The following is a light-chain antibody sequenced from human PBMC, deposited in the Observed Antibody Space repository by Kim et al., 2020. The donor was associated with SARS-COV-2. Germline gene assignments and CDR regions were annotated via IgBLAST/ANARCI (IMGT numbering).Light chain of an antibody. Sequence: TLDCKSSQTDLYNSNNNNYLSWYQQKPGQAPKLLIFWASIRESGVSDRFSGSGSETYFTLTIGSLQAEDVAVYYCQQYYSTPPSFGQGTKLEI. CDR1: QTDLYNSNNNNY. J-gene: IGKJ2*03. CDR2: WAS. CDR3: QQYYSTPPS. V-gene: IGKV4-1*01.